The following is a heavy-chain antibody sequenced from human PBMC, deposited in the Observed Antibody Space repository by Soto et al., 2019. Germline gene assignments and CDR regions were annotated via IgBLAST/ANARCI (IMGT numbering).Heavy chain of an antibody. D-gene: IGHD6-25*01. CDR3: ARDRGNLDV. Sequence: GFTFSVYAMSWVRQAPGKGLEWVSAIGASGTDTFYADSVKGRFTMSRDNSKNTLYLQMNSLRAEDTAIYYCARDRGNLDVWGQGTTVTVSS. CDR2: IGASGTDT. J-gene: IGHJ6*02. V-gene: IGHV3-23*01. CDR1: GFTFSVYA.